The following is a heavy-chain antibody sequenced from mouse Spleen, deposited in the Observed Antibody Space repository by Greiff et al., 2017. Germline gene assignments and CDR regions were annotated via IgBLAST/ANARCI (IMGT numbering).Heavy chain of an antibody. CDR3: AREGYYGSSYDY. V-gene: IGHV5-6-3*01. CDR2: INSNGGST. D-gene: IGHD1-1*01. Sequence: EVQLQESGGGLVQPGGSLKLSCAASGFTFSSYGMSWVRQTPDKRLELVATINSNGGSTYYPDSVKGRFTISRDNAKNTLYLQMSSLKSEDTAMYYCAREGYYGSSYDYWGQGTTLTVSS. CDR1: GFTFSSYG. J-gene: IGHJ2*01.